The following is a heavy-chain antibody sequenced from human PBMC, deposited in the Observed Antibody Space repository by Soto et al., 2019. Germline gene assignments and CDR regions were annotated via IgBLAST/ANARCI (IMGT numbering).Heavy chain of an antibody. CDR1: GFSLSTSGVG. J-gene: IGHJ4*02. CDR2: IYWDDDK. CDR3: AHVYGGDDNFDY. D-gene: IGHD5-12*01. V-gene: IGHV2-5*02. Sequence: QITLKESGPTLVKPTQTLTLTCTFSGFSLSTSGVGVGWIRQPPGKALEWLALIYWDDDKRYSPSLKSRLTSTKDTSKNRLVLTTTNMDPVDTATYSHAHVYGGDDNFDYWGQGTLVTVSS.